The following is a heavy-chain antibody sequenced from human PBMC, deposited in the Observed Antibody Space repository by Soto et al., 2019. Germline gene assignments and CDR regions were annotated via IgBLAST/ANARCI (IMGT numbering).Heavy chain of an antibody. CDR2: TRNKANSYTT. D-gene: IGHD2-21*02. CDR3: ARVVVTTQH. Sequence: EVQLVESGGGLVQPGGSLRLSCAASGFTFSDHYMDWVRQAPGKGLEWVGRTRNKANSYTTEYAASVKGRFTISRDDSKNSLYLQMNSLKTEDTAVYYCARVVVTTQHWGQGTLVTVSS. V-gene: IGHV3-72*01. CDR1: GFTFSDHY. J-gene: IGHJ1*01.